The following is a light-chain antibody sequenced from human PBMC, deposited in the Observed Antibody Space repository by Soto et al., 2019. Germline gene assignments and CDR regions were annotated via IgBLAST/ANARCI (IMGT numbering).Light chain of an antibody. J-gene: IGKJ4*01. CDR3: QQYGGSPLT. CDR1: QSFSSSY. CDR2: GAS. V-gene: IGKV3-20*01. Sequence: EIVLTQSPGTLSLSPGERATLSCRASQSFSSSYLAWYQQKPGQAPRLLIYGASSRATGIPDRFSGSGSGTDFTLTIRRLEPEDFAVYYCQQYGGSPLTFGGGTKVEIK.